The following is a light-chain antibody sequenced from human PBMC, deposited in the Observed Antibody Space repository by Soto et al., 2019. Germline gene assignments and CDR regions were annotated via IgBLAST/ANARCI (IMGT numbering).Light chain of an antibody. CDR2: GAS. V-gene: IGKV3-20*01. J-gene: IGKJ2*01. CDR3: QQYGTSPYT. Sequence: EIVLTQSPGTLSLSPGERATLSCRASQSVSSSYLAWYQQKPGQAPRLLIYGASNRATGIPDRFSGSGSGTDFTLTISRPEPEDFAVYYCQQYGTSPYTFGQGAKLEI. CDR1: QSVSSSY.